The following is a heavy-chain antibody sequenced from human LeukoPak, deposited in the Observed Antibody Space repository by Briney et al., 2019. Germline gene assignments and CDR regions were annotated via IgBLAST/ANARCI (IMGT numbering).Heavy chain of an antibody. CDR1: GFSFSSYA. CDR2: ITSRGTDT. Sequence: PGGSLRLSCAASGFSFSSYAMHWVRQAPGKGLEYVSGITSRGTDTSYANSVKGRFTISRDNSKNTLYLQMGSLRVEDMAVYYCARGRGTTVTASMGVWGQGTTVTVSS. D-gene: IGHD4-17*01. V-gene: IGHV3-64*01. CDR3: ARGRGTTVTASMGV. J-gene: IGHJ6*02.